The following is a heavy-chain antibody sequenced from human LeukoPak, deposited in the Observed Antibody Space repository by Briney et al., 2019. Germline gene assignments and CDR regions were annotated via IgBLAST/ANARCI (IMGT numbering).Heavy chain of an antibody. V-gene: IGHV1-69*06. D-gene: IGHD5-12*01. CDR2: IIPIFGTA. CDR3: ARGVATIRYYYYYMDV. Sequence: SVKVSCKASGYTFTSYGISWVRQAPGQGLEWMGGIIPIFGTANYAQKFQGRVTITADKSTSTAYMELSSLRSEDTAVYYCARGVATIRYYYYYMDVWGKGTTVTVSS. CDR1: GYTFTSYG. J-gene: IGHJ6*03.